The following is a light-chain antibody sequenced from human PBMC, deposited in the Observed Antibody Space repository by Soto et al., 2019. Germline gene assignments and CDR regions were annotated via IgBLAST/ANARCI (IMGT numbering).Light chain of an antibody. V-gene: IGKV1-5*01. Sequence: VGDRVTITCRASQSISSYLNWYQQKPGKAPKLLIYDASSLESGVPSRFSGSGSGTEFTLTISSLQPDDFATYYCQQYNSYWTFGQATKV. CDR2: DAS. CDR1: QSISSY. J-gene: IGKJ1*01. CDR3: QQYNSYWT.